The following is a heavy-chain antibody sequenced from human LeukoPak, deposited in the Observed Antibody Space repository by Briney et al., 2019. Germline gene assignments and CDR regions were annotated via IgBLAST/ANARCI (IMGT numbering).Heavy chain of an antibody. CDR2: ISYDGSNK. J-gene: IGHJ3*02. CDR3: ANLATYQLRPYSSPMAGLGDAFDI. D-gene: IGHD2-2*01. V-gene: IGHV3-30*18. CDR1: GFTFSSYG. Sequence: GGSLRLSCAASGFTFSSYGMHWVRQAPGKGLEWVAVISYDGSNKYYADSVKGRFTISRDNSKNTLYLQMNSLRAGDTAVYYCANLATYQLRPYSSPMAGLGDAFDIWGQGTMVTVSS.